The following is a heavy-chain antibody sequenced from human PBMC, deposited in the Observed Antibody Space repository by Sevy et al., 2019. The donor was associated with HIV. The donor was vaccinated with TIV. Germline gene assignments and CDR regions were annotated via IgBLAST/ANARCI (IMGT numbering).Heavy chain of an antibody. CDR2: ISFSGGST. CDR3: AKDRVSGTYYAGDFDY. V-gene: IGHV3-23*01. J-gene: IGHJ4*02. D-gene: IGHD3-10*01. Sequence: GGSLRLSCAASGFTFSTYAMTWVRQAPGKGLEWVSVISFSGGSTYYADSVKGRFTISRDNSKNTLYLQMISLRAEDTAVYYCAKDRVSGTYYAGDFDYWRQGTLVTVSS. CDR1: GFTFSTYA.